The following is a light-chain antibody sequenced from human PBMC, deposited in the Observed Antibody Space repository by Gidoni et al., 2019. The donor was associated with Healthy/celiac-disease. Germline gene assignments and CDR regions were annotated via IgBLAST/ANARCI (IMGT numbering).Light chain of an antibody. CDR2: DAS. CDR3: QQYDNLPRYS. CDR1: QDISNY. V-gene: IGKV1-33*01. Sequence: DIQMTQSPSSLSASVGDSVTITCQASQDISNYLNWYQQKPVKDPKLLIYDASKLETGVPSRFSGSGSVTDFTFTISSLQPEDIVTYYCQQYDNLPRYSFGQGTKLDIK. J-gene: IGKJ2*03.